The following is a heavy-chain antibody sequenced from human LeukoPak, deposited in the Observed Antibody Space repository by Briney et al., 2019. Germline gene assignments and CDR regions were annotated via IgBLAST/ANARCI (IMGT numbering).Heavy chain of an antibody. V-gene: IGHV3-33*01. Sequence: GGSLRLSCAASGFTFSSYGMHWVRQAPGKGLEWVAVIWYDGSNEYYADSVKGRFTISRDNSKNTLYLQMNSLRAEDTAVYYCARDRAYGSGCDYYYYGMDVWGQGTTVTVSS. J-gene: IGHJ6*02. CDR1: GFTFSSYG. D-gene: IGHD5-12*01. CDR3: ARDRAYGSGCDYYYYGMDV. CDR2: IWYDGSNE.